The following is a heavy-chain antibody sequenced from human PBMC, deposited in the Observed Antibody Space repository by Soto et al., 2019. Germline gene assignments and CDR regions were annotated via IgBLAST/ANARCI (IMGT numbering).Heavy chain of an antibody. CDR2: IIPIFGTA. J-gene: IGHJ6*02. V-gene: IGHV1-69*01. Sequence: QVQLVQSGAEVKKPGSSVKVSCKASGGTFSSYAISWVRQAPGQGLEWMGGIIPIFGTANYAQKFQGRVTITADESTSTAYMELSSLRSEDTAVYYWASPSSSWAEGYYYGMDVWGQGTTVTVSS. CDR3: ASPSSSWAEGYYYGMDV. CDR1: GGTFSSYA. D-gene: IGHD6-13*01.